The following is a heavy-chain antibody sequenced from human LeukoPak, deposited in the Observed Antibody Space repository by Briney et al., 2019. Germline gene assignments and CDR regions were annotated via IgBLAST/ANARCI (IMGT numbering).Heavy chain of an antibody. J-gene: IGHJ4*02. Sequence: SETLSLNCTVSGGSISSGDYMCPGLRQPPGKGLEWIRLMHYGGSPSYNPSLQSRVTISADTSKNQFSLNLYSVTAADTAVYYCTRGLPTHKIDYWGQGTLVTVSS. CDR3: TRGLPTHKIDY. CDR2: MHYGGSP. D-gene: IGHD2-21*01. CDR1: GGSISSGDYM. V-gene: IGHV4-30-4*01.